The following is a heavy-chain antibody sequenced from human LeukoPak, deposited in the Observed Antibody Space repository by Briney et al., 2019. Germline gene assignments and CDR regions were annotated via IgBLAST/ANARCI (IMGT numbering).Heavy chain of an antibody. CDR2: MNPNSGNT. J-gene: IGHJ5*02. D-gene: IGHD2-15*01. V-gene: IGHV1-8*01. CDR3: ASEECSGGSCYP. Sequence: ASVKVSCKASGYTFTNYDINWVRQAPGQGLEWMGWMNPNSGNTGYAQKFQGRVTITADESTSTAYMELSSLRSEDTAVYYCASEECSGGSCYPWGQGTLVIVSS. CDR1: GYTFTNYD.